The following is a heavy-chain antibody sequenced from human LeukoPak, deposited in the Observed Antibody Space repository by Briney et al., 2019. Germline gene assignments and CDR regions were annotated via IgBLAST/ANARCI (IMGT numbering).Heavy chain of an antibody. CDR3: AREVDSSMVNAFDI. J-gene: IGHJ3*02. CDR1: GYTFTYYG. D-gene: IGHD5-18*01. CDR2: VSGYNGIT. V-gene: IGHV1-18*01. Sequence: ASVKVSCKASGYTFTYYGINWVRLAPGQGLEWMVWVSGYNGITRFAQNFQGRLTMTTDTSTSTAYMELRRLRSDDTAVYYCAREVDSSMVNAFDIWGQGTLVTVSS.